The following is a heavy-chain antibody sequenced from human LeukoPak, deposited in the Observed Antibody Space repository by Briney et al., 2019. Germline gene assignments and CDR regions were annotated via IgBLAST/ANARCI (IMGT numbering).Heavy chain of an antibody. J-gene: IGHJ4*02. D-gene: IGHD3-3*01. CDR1: GFTFSSYS. CDR3: AKGPLEWLLDHFDY. Sequence: GGSLRLSCATSGFTFSSYSMNWVRQAPGKGLEWVSSISSSSYIYYADSVKGRFTISRDNAKNSLYLQMNSLRAEDTAVYYCAKGPLEWLLDHFDYWGQGTLVTVSS. CDR2: ISSSSYI. V-gene: IGHV3-21*01.